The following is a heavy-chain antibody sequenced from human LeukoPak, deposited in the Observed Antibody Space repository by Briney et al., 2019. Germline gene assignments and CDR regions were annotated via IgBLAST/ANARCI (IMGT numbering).Heavy chain of an antibody. J-gene: IGHJ4*02. V-gene: IGHV1-18*01. CDR2: ISAYNGNT. CDR3: ARDAAGPPIIAARPGGNDY. Sequence: AAVKVSCKASGYTFTSYGISWVRQAPGQGLEWMGWISAYNGNTNYAQKLQGRVTMTTDTSTSTAYMELRSLRSDDTAVYYCARDAAGPPIIAARPGGNDYWGQGTLVTVSS. D-gene: IGHD6-6*01. CDR1: GYTFTSYG.